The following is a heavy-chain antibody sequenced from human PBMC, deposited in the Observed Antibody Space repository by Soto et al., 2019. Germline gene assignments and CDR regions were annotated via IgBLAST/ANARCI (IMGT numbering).Heavy chain of an antibody. CDR2: ISGSGGST. J-gene: IGHJ5*02. Sequence: GGSLRLSCAASGFTFSSYAMSWVRQAPGKGLEWVSAISGSGGSTYYADSVKGRFTISRDNSKNTLYLQMNSLRAEDTAVYYCAKTIYDILTVLFLNQDTGFAPWGQGTLVPVSS. CDR1: GFTFSSYA. CDR3: AKTIYDILTVLFLNQDTGFAP. V-gene: IGHV3-23*01. D-gene: IGHD3-9*01.